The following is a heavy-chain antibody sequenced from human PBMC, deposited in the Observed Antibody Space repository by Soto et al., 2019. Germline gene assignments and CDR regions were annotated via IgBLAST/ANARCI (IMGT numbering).Heavy chain of an antibody. Sequence: QLQLQESGPGLVKPSETLSLTCTVSGGSISSSSYYWGWIRQPSGKGLEWIGSIYYSGSTYYNPSLKSRVTVSVDTSKNQFSLKLSSVAAADTAVYYCASSYGDYVSYWGQGTLVTVSS. CDR2: IYYSGST. V-gene: IGHV4-39*01. CDR1: GGSISSSSYY. J-gene: IGHJ4*02. CDR3: ASSYGDYVSY. D-gene: IGHD4-17*01.